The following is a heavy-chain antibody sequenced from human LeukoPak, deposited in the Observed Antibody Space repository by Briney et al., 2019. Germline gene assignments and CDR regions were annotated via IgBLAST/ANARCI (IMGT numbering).Heavy chain of an antibody. D-gene: IGHD3-22*01. Sequence: GGSLRLSCAASGFTFSSYWMHWVRQAPGKGLVWVSRINSDGSSTSYADSVKGRFTISRDNAKNTLYLQMNSLRAEDTAVYYCASEYDSSGYYLPSSFGYWGQGTLVTVSS. CDR1: GFTFSSYW. J-gene: IGHJ4*02. CDR2: INSDGSST. CDR3: ASEYDSSGYYLPSSFGY. V-gene: IGHV3-74*01.